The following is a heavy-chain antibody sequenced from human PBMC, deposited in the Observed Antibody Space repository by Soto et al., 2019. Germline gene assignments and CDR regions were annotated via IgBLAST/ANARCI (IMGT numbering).Heavy chain of an antibody. D-gene: IGHD3-3*01. CDR1: GGSVSSGSYY. V-gene: IGHV4-61*01. CDR2: IYYSGST. J-gene: IGHJ4*02. CDR3: ARDIRLRFLESGPIDY. Sequence: SETLSLTCTVSGGSVSSGSYYWSWIRQAPGKGLEWIGYIYYSGSTNYNPSLKSRVTISVDTSKNQFSLKLSSVTAADTAVYYCARDIRLRFLESGPIDYWGQGTLVTVSS.